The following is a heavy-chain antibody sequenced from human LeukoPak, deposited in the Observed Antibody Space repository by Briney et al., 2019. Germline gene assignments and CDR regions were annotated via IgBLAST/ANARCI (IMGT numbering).Heavy chain of an antibody. CDR1: GFTFSNYA. V-gene: IGHV3-23*01. J-gene: IGHJ3*02. Sequence: GGSLRLSCAASGFTFSNYAMRWVRQAPGKGLEWVSGISGSGDSTYYADSVKGRFTISRDNSKNTLYLQMDSLRAEDTAVYYCAKNYYDTTTGAFDIWGQGTMVTVSS. CDR2: ISGSGDST. D-gene: IGHD3-22*01. CDR3: AKNYYDTTTGAFDI.